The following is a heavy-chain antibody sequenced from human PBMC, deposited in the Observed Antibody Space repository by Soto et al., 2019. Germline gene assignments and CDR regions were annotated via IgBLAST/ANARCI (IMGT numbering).Heavy chain of an antibody. D-gene: IGHD3-16*01. CDR1: GYTFSDFD. CDR2: MNAKSGDT. Sequence: QAHLEQSGAEVKRPGASVKVSCKASGYTFSDFDINGLRQASGQGPEWMGWMNAKSGDTFFAQRLQGKFNMTRDTSLSTAYMEVGSLTSDDTAMYYCARGNPFNYAGFDVWGQGTTVAVSS. V-gene: IGHV1-8*01. J-gene: IGHJ6*02. CDR3: ARGNPFNYAGFDV.